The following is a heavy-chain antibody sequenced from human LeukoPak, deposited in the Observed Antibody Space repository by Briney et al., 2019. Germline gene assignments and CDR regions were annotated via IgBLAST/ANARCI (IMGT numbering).Heavy chain of an antibody. CDR3: ARRADIVVVVAAIGAFDI. D-gene: IGHD2-15*01. J-gene: IGHJ3*02. Sequence: TSSETLSLTCAVYGGSFSGYYWSWIRQPPGKGLEWIGEINHSGSTNYDPSLKSRVTISVDTSKNQFSLKLSSVTAADTAVYYCARRADIVVVVAAIGAFDIWGQGTMVTVSS. CDR2: INHSGST. V-gene: IGHV4-34*01. CDR1: GGSFSGYY.